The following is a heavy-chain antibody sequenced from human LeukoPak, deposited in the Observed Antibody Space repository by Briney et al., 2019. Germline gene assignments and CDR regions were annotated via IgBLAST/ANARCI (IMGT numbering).Heavy chain of an antibody. V-gene: IGHV3-30*02. CDR1: GFTFNSYG. D-gene: IGHD2-2*02. J-gene: IGHJ3*02. CDR3: ARRDIVVVPAAIIGAFDI. CDR2: IRYDGSKK. Sequence: GGSLRLSCAASGFTFNSYGMHWVRQAPGKGLEWVAFIRYDGSKKYYADSVKGRFTISRDNAKNSLYLQMNSLRAEDTALYYCARRDIVVVPAAIIGAFDIWGQGTMVTVSS.